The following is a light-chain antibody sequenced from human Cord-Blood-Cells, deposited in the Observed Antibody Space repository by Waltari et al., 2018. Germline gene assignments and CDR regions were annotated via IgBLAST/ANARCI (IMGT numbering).Light chain of an antibody. V-gene: IGLV2-23*01. CDR2: EGR. Sequence: QSALTQPAAVSGSPGQSLTISCTGTSSDVGSYNLVSWYQQHPGKAPKLMIYEGRKRPSGVSNRFSGSKSGNTASLTISGLQAEDEADYYCCSYAGSSTVFGGGTKLTVL. CDR3: CSYAGSSTV. CDR1: SSDVGSYNL. J-gene: IGLJ3*02.